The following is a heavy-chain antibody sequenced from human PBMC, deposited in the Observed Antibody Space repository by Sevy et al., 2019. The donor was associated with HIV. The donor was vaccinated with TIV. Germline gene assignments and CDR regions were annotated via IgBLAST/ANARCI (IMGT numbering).Heavy chain of an antibody. CDR3: VRDILGYTYGYAYV. CDR2: ITRDGSST. D-gene: IGHD3-16*01. J-gene: IGHJ4*02. CDR1: GFTFSNYW. V-gene: IGHV3-74*01. Sequence: GGSLRLSCATSGFTFSNYWMHWVRLLPGKGLEWVSRITRDGSSTSYADSVKGRFTISRDNAKNTLHLKMISLRTEDSAVYYCVRDILGYTYGYAYVWGQGSLVTVSS.